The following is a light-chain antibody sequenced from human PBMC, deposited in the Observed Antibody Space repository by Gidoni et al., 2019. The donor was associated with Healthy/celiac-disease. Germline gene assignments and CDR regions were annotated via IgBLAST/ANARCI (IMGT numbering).Light chain of an antibody. Sequence: EIVLTQSTATLSLSPGERATLSCRASQSVSSYLAWYQQKPGQAPRLLIYDASNRATGIPARFSGSGSGTDFTRTISSLEPEDFAVYYCQQRSNWPPWTCGQGTKVEIK. J-gene: IGKJ1*01. CDR2: DAS. V-gene: IGKV3-11*01. CDR3: QQRSNWPPWT. CDR1: QSVSSY.